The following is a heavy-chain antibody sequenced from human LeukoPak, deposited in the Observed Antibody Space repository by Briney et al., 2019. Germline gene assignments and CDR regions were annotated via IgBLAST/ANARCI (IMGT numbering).Heavy chain of an antibody. D-gene: IGHD3-3*01. CDR1: GFTFSSYW. Sequence: GGSLRLSCAASGFTFSSYWMSWVRQAPGKGLEWVANIKQDGSEKYYVDSVKSRFTISRDNAKNSLYLQMNSLRAEDTAVYYCARDHGYDFWSGIYSRGSWFDPWGQGTLVTVSS. V-gene: IGHV3-7*01. CDR2: IKQDGSEK. CDR3: ARDHGYDFWSGIYSRGSWFDP. J-gene: IGHJ5*02.